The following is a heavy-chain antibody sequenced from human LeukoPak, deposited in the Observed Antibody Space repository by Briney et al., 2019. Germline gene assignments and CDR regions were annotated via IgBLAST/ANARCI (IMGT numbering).Heavy chain of an antibody. J-gene: IGHJ4*02. CDR1: GYYFTTYW. V-gene: IGHV5-51*01. CDR3: VRSPSRSDFDY. CDR2: LYPGDSDT. D-gene: IGHD6-25*01. Sequence: GESLKISCKASGYYFTTYWIGWVRQMPGKGLEWMGILYPGDSDTSYSPSFQGQVTISADKSINTAYLQWSGLKASDTAMYYCVRSPSRSDFDYWGQGTLVTVSS.